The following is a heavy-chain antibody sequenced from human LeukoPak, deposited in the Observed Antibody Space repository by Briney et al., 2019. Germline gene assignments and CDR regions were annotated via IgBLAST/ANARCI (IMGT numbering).Heavy chain of an antibody. D-gene: IGHD2-21*02. Sequence: SETLSLTCTVSGGSISSDHWSWIRQPAGKGLEWIGRIYMSGKTNYNPSLKNRVTMSLDTSKNQFSLKLSSVTAADTAVYYCARDGGLAYCGGDCYRHWYFDLWGRGTLVTVSS. J-gene: IGHJ2*01. V-gene: IGHV4-4*07. CDR1: GGSISSDH. CDR2: IYMSGKT. CDR3: ARDGGLAYCGGDCYRHWYFDL.